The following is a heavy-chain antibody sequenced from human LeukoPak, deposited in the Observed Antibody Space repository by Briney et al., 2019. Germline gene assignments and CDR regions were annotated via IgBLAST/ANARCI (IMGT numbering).Heavy chain of an antibody. Sequence: PSETLSLTCTVSGGAISNDNFYWGWARQPPGKGLEWVGSINYSGTTYYNPSLRGRVSISVDTSRTQFFLRLSSVTAADTAVYYCARLFDSWGQGTLVTVSS. V-gene: IGHV4-39*01. CDR1: GGAISNDNFY. CDR2: INYSGTT. J-gene: IGHJ4*02. CDR3: ARLFDS.